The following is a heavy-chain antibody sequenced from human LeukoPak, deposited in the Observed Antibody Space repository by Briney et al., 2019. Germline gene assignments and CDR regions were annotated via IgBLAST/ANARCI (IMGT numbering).Heavy chain of an antibody. CDR3: ARAPEYYYDSSGYFNFDY. Sequence: PGGSLRLSCAASGFTVSSNYMSRVRQAPGKGLEWVSSISSSSSYIYYADSVKGRFTISRDNAKNSLYLQMNSLRAEDTAVYYCARAPEYYYDSSGYFNFDYWGQGTLVTVSS. CDR1: GFTVSSNY. V-gene: IGHV3-21*01. D-gene: IGHD3-22*01. CDR2: ISSSSSYI. J-gene: IGHJ4*02.